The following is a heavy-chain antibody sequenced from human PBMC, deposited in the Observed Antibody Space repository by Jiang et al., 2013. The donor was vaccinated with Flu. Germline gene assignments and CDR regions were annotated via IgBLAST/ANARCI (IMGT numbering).Heavy chain of an antibody. J-gene: IGHJ6*02. V-gene: IGHV6-1*01. Sequence: RQSPSRGLEWLGRTYYRSKWYNDYAVSVKSRITINPDTSKNQFSLQLNSVTPEDTAVYYCARGGYYDFWSGYYPLYYYGMDVWGQGTTVTVSS. CDR2: TYYRSKWYN. D-gene: IGHD3-3*01. CDR3: ARGGYYDFWSGYYPLYYYGMDV.